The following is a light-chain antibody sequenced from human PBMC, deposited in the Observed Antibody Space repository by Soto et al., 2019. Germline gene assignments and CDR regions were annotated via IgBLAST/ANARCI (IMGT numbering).Light chain of an antibody. J-gene: IGKJ1*01. V-gene: IGKV1-27*01. CDR2: AAS. Sequence: DIQMTQSPSSLSASVGDRVNIPCRASQGISNYLAWYQQKPGKVPKLLIYAASTLQSGVPSRFSGSGSETDFTLTISSLQPEDVATYYCQKYNSAPRTFGQGTKVEIK. CDR3: QKYNSAPRT. CDR1: QGISNY.